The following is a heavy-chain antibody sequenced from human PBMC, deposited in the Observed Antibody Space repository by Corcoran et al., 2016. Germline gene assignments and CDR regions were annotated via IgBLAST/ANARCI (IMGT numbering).Heavy chain of an antibody. J-gene: IGHJ4*02. CDR1: GDSVSSNSDA. V-gene: IGHV6-1*01. D-gene: IGHD3-16*02. CDR3: SRAEEEDMITFGGVIV. Sequence: QLPLPPSFPFLFTPSQTLSLTCAISGDSVSSNSDAWNWIRQSPSRGLEWLGRTYYRSKWYNDYAVSVKSLITINPDTSKNQFSLQLNSVTPEDTSVSYCSRAEEEDMITFGGVIVWGQGTLVTVSS. CDR2: TYYRSKWYN.